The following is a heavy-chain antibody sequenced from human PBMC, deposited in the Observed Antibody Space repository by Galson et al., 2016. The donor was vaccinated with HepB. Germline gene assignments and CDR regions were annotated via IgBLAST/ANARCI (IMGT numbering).Heavy chain of an antibody. D-gene: IGHD3-10*01. CDR1: GYSFSKNY. V-gene: IGHV1-46*01. CDR3: ARDDDLGSDAFDI. J-gene: IGHJ3*02. CDR2: LNPTDGST. Sequence: SVKVSCKASGYSFSKNYMHWVRQAPGQGLEWMGVLNPTDGSTRYAQTFLGRVTLTRDTSTSTVYMELNNLRSEDTAAYCCARDDDLGSDAFDIWGQGSLVTVSS.